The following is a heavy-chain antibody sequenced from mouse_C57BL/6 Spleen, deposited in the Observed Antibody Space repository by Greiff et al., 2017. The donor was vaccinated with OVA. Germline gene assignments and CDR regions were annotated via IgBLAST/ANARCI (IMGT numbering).Heavy chain of an antibody. CDR2: ISGGGGNT. CDR3: ARHGPYYGSTDWFAY. J-gene: IGHJ3*01. Sequence: EVKVEESGGGLVKPGGSLKLSCAASGFTFSSYTMSWVRQTPEKRLEWVATISGGGGNTYYPDRVKGRFTIARDNAKNTLYLQMSSLRSEDTALYYCARHGPYYGSTDWFAYWGQGTLVTVSA. V-gene: IGHV5-9*01. CDR1: GFTFSSYT. D-gene: IGHD1-1*01.